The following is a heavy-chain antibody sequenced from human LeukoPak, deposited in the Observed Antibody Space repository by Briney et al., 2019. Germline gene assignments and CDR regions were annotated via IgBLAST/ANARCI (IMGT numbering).Heavy chain of an antibody. D-gene: IGHD4-17*01. J-gene: IGHJ3*02. CDR2: ISGSGGTT. V-gene: IGHV3-23*01. CDR1: GFTFSSYG. Sequence: GGTLRLSCAASGFTFSSYGMSWVRQAPGKGLEWVSAISGSGGTTYYADSVKGRFTISRDNSENTLYLQMNSLRAEDTAVYYCAKRDRTVTHAFDIWGQGTMVTVSS. CDR3: AKRDRTVTHAFDI.